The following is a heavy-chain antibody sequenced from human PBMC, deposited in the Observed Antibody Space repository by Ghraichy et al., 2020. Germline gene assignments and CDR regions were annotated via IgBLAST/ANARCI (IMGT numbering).Heavy chain of an antibody. CDR1: GGSISSSSYY. CDR2: IYYSGST. CDR3: ARHHSPMYYDILTGSPLHFDY. J-gene: IGHJ4*02. V-gene: IGHV4-39*01. Sequence: SETLSLTCTVSGGSISSSSYYWGWIRQPPGKGLEWIGSIYYSGSTYYNPSLKSRVTISVDTSKNQFSLKLSSVTAADTAVYYCARHHSPMYYDILTGSPLHFDYWGQGTLVTVSS. D-gene: IGHD3-9*01.